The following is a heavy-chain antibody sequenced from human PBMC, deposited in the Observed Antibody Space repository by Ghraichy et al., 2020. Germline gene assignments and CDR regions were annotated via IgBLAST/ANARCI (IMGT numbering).Heavy chain of an antibody. J-gene: IGHJ4*02. V-gene: IGHV4-59*08. Sequence: SETLSLTCTVSGGSISGYNWNWIRQSPGKGLEWIGYIRYNGFTNYSPSLKNRVTMSVDTSKNQFSLSLTSVTAADTAVYYCARPYNAGREFEFVYWGQGILVTVSS. D-gene: IGHD1-14*01. CDR3: ARPYNAGREFEFVY. CDR2: IRYNGFT. CDR1: GGSISGYN.